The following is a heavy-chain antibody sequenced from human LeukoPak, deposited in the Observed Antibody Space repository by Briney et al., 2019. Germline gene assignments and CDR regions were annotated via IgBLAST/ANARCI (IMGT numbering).Heavy chain of an antibody. Sequence: APVKVSCKAPGYTFTSYYMHWVRQAPGQGLEWMGIINPSGGSTSYAQKFQGRVTMTRDMSTSTVYMELSSLRSEDTAVYYCARGVGNQEIYYYYYMDVWGKGTTVTVSS. D-gene: IGHD4-23*01. CDR1: GYTFTSYY. CDR3: ARGVGNQEIYYYYYMDV. J-gene: IGHJ6*03. V-gene: IGHV1-46*01. CDR2: INPSGGST.